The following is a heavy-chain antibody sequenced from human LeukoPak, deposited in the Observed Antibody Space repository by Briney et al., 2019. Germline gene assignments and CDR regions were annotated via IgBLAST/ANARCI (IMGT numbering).Heavy chain of an antibody. D-gene: IGHD3-10*01. CDR3: ARVLFYCSGSHYNWGY. V-gene: IGHV1-2*02. Sequence: GASVTVSFKASVYTFTGFYIHWVRQAPGQGLGWMGWIQPNSGGTNYAQKFQGRVTMTRDTSISTAYMVLSRLRSDDTAVYYCARVLFYCSGSHYNWGYWGQGTLVTVSS. CDR2: IQPNSGGT. J-gene: IGHJ4*02. CDR1: VYTFTGFY.